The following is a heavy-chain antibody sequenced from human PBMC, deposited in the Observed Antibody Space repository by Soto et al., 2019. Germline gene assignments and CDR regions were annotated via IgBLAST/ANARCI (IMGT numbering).Heavy chain of an antibody. CDR1: GGSISSSSYY. CDR2: IYYSGST. Sequence: QLQLQESGPGLVKPSETLSLTCTVSGGSISSSSYYWGWIRQPPGKGLEWIGSIYYSGSTYYNPSLKSRVTISVDTSKNQFSLKLSSVTAADTAVYYCARHSGLDGYNRRFNWGSDYWGQGTLVTVSS. V-gene: IGHV4-39*01. CDR3: ARHSGLDGYNRRFNWGSDY. J-gene: IGHJ4*02. D-gene: IGHD7-27*01.